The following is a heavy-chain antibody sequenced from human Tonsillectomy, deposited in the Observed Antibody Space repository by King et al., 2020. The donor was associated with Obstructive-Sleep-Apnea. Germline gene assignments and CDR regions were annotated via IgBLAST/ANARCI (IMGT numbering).Heavy chain of an antibody. D-gene: IGHD6-13*01. J-gene: IGHJ4*02. CDR3: ARDRPLSIPAVGTVAY. Sequence: VQLVESGGGLVQPGGSLRLSCAASGFTFSSYWMTWVRQAPGKGREGVANIKQDGSEKYYVDSVKGRFTISRDNAKNSLYLQMNSLRAEDTAVYYCARDRPLSIPAVGTVAYWGQGTLVTVSS. CDR1: GFTFSSYW. CDR2: IKQDGSEK. V-gene: IGHV3-7*03.